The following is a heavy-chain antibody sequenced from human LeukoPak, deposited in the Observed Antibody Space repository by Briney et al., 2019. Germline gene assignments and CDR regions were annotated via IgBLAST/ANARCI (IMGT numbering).Heavy chain of an antibody. J-gene: IGHJ4*02. D-gene: IGHD6-13*01. CDR2: IYYSGNT. CDR1: GGSIDNYY. CDR3: ARVSAAARPFDY. Sequence: PSETLSLTCTVSGGSIDNYYWSWIRQPPGKGLEWIGYIYYSGNTYYIPSLESRVTISVDRSKNQFSLKLSSVTAADTAVYYCARVSAAARPFDYWGQGTLVTVSS. V-gene: IGHV4-59*01.